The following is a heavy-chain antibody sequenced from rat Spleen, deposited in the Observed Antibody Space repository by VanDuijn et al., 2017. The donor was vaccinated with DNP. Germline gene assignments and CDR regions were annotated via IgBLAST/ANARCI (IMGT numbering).Heavy chain of an antibody. V-gene: IGHV5-7*01. CDR3: ARGLPYYFDY. J-gene: IGHJ2*01. CDR2: ISYDGSST. D-gene: IGHD4-1*01. Sequence: QAPKKGLEWVATISYDGSSTYYRDSVKGRFTISRDNAKSTLYLQRDSLRSEDTATYYCARGLPYYFDYWGQGVMVTVSS.